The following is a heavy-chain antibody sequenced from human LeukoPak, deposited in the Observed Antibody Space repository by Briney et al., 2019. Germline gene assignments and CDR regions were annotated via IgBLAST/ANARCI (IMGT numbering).Heavy chain of an antibody. Sequence: GGSLRLSCAPSGFTFSSYGMHWVRQAPGKGLEWVASIRYDANNKYYADSVKGRFTISRDNSKNTLYLQMNSLRAEDRAVYYCAKALLPMTTLTLFDYWGQGTLVTVSS. CDR2: IRYDANNK. V-gene: IGHV3-30*02. CDR1: GFTFSSYG. D-gene: IGHD4-11*01. J-gene: IGHJ4*02. CDR3: AKALLPMTTLTLFDY.